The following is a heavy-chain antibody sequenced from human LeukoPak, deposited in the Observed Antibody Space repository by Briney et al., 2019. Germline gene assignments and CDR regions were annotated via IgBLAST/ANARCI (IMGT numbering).Heavy chain of an antibody. J-gene: IGHJ5*02. Sequence: GGPLRLSCAASGFTFSSYGMHWVRQAPGKGLEWVAVIWYDGSNKYYADTVKGRFTISRDNSKNTLYLQMNSLRAEDTAVYYCARERDSRITIFVFDPWGQGTLVTVSS. CDR1: GFTFSSYG. D-gene: IGHD3-3*01. V-gene: IGHV3-33*01. CDR3: ARERDSRITIFVFDP. CDR2: IWYDGSNK.